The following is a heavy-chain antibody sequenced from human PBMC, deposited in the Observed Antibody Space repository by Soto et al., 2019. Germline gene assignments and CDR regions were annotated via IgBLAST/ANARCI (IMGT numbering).Heavy chain of an antibody. Sequence: GGSLRLSCSASGFIFSESTIYWVRQVPGKGLEAISAVSTSGRSTYYAGSVKDRFTISRDNSKNTLFLQMGSLRPEDTAIYYCVKQAHGLDGVAFDYWGQGTQVTVSS. CDR1: GFIFSEST. D-gene: IGHD2-15*01. CDR3: VKQAHGLDGVAFDY. V-gene: IGHV3-64D*06. J-gene: IGHJ4*02. CDR2: VSTSGRST.